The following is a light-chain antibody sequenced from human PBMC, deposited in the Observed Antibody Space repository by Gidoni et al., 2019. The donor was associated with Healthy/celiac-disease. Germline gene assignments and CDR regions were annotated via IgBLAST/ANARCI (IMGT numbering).Light chain of an antibody. CDR1: SSNIGAGSD. CDR3: QSYDSSLSGYV. V-gene: IGLV1-40*01. J-gene: IGLJ1*01. CDR2: GNS. Sequence: QSVLTQPPSVSGAPAQTVTISCTGSSSNIGAGSDVHWYQQLPGTAPKLLIYGNSNRPSGVPDSFSGSKSDTSASLAITGHQAEDEADYYCQSYDSSLSGYVFGTGTKVTVL.